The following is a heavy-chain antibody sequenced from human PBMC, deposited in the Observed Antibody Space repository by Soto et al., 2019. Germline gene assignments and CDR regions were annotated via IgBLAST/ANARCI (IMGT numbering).Heavy chain of an antibody. D-gene: IGHD4-4*01. CDR2: IXGDGSNA. V-gene: IGHV3-74*01. Sequence: EVQVVESGGTLVQPAGSLRLSCAAAGFTFTNYWMHWVRQAPGKGLXWGSXIXGDGSNAFYADSVKGRFTISRDNAKNTVYLQMNSLRAEDTAIYYCARGIQYRYGMDVWGQGTTVTVSS. CDR3: ARGIQYRYGMDV. CDR1: GFTFTNYW. J-gene: IGHJ6*02.